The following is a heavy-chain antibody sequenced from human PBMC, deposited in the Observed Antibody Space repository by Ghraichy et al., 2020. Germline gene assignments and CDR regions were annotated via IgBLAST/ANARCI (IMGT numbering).Heavy chain of an antibody. V-gene: IGHV4-30-2*01. J-gene: IGHJ5*02. CDR2: IYHSGST. D-gene: IGHD3-10*01. CDR1: GGSISSGGYS. CDR3: ARGYSYGSGGPSDDWFDP. Sequence: SQTLSLTCAVSGGSISSGGYSWSWIRQPPGKGLEWIGYIYHSGSTYYNPSLKSRVTISVDRSKNQFSLKLSSVTAADTAVYYCARGYSYGSGGPSDDWFDPWGQGGLVTVS.